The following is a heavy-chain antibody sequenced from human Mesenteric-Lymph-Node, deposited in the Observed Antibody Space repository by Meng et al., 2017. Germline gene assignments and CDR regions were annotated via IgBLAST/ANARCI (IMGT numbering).Heavy chain of an antibody. Sequence: GGSLRLSCKGSGYSFTSYWIGWVRQMPGKGLEWMGIIYPGDSDTRYSPSIQGQVAFSVDKSISTAYLQWSSLKASDTAMYFCARSGGSGSYTDILDIWGQGTLVTVSS. J-gene: IGHJ3*02. D-gene: IGHD3-10*01. CDR2: IYPGDSDT. V-gene: IGHV5-51*01. CDR1: GYSFTSYW. CDR3: ARSGGSGSYTDILDI.